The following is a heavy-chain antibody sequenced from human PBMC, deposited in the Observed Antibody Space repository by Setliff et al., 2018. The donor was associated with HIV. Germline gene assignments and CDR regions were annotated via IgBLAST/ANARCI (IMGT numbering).Heavy chain of an antibody. V-gene: IGHV3-21*01. CDR2: ISSSSRSK. CDR3: ARDVSWRVRTYIDY. D-gene: IGHD3-3*01. CDR1: GFTFSTYS. J-gene: IGHJ4*02. Sequence: GGSLRLSCEASGFTFSTYSMNWVRQAPGKGLEWVSSISSSSRSKYYADSVKGRFTISRDNAKNSLYLQMNSLTAEDTAVYYCARDVSWRVRTYIDYWGQGARGTVSS.